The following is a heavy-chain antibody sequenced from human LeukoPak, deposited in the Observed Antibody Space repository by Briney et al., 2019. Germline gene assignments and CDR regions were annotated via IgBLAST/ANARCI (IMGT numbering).Heavy chain of an antibody. V-gene: IGHV3-21*01. CDR1: GFTLSLYS. CDR2: ISSSTTYI. Sequence: GGSLRLSCAASGFTLSLYSMNWVRQAPGKGLEWVSSISSSTTYIYYADSVKGRFTISRDNAKNSLYLQMNSLRAEDTAVYYCARDPSLYYYYYMDVWGKGTTVTVSS. J-gene: IGHJ6*03. CDR3: ARDPSLYYYYYMDV.